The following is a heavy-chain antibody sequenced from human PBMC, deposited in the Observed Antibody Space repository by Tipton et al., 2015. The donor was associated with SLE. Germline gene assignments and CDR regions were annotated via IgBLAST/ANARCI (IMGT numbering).Heavy chain of an antibody. CDR3: ARGDYYYYYMDV. Sequence: QVQLVQSGAEVKKSGASVKVSCKASGYSFTSYYIHWVRQAPGQGLEWMGIIHPSGGSASYAQEIQGRVTMTRDTSTSTVYMELSSLRYEDTAVYYCARGDYYYYYMDVWGKGTTVTVSS. CDR2: IHPSGGSA. J-gene: IGHJ6*03. V-gene: IGHV1-46*01. CDR1: GYSFTSYY.